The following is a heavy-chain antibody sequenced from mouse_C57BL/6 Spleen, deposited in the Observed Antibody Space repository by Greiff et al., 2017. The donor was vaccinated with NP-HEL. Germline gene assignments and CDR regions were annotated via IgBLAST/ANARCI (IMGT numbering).Heavy chain of an antibody. CDR2: IYPGDGDT. D-gene: IGHD2-4*01. V-gene: IGHV1-80*01. CDR3: ARHYDYDDGFDY. Sequence: QVQLQQSGAELVKPGASVKISCKASGYAFSSYWMNWVKQRPGKGLEWIGQIYPGDGDTNYNGKFKGKATLTADKSSSTAYMQLSSLTSEDSAVYFCARHYDYDDGFDYWGQGTTLTVSS. CDR1: GYAFSSYW. J-gene: IGHJ2*01.